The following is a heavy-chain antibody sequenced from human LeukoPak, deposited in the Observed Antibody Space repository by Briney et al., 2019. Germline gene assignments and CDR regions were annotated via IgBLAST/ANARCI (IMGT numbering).Heavy chain of an antibody. D-gene: IGHD6-19*01. Sequence: GGSLRLSCAGSGFTFSNAWMSWVRQAPGKGLEWVGRIKSKTDGGTTDYAAPVKGRFTISRDDSKNTLYLQMNSLKTEDTAVYYCTTEEIAVAGTPDHWGQGTLVTVSS. CDR2: IKSKTDGGTT. CDR1: GFTFSNAW. V-gene: IGHV3-15*01. J-gene: IGHJ4*02. CDR3: TTEEIAVAGTPDH.